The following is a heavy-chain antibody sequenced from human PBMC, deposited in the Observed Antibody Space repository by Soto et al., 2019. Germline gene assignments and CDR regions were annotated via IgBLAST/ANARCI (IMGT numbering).Heavy chain of an antibody. CDR2: ISGYNGHT. CDR1: GYTFTTYG. D-gene: IGHD2-21*01. V-gene: IGHV1-18*01. J-gene: IGHJ5*02. Sequence: ASVKVSCKASGYTFTTYGISWVRQAPGQGLEWMGWISGYNGHTKYAQKFQGRVTMTTDTSTSTAYMELRSLRSDDTAVYYCARPDLIAFDPWGQGTLVTVSS. CDR3: ARPDLIAFDP.